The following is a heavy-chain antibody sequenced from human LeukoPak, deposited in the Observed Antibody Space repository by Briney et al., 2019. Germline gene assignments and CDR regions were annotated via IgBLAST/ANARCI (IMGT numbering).Heavy chain of an antibody. CDR3: ARGRQNSGSYSDAFDI. CDR1: GLTFSRNS. V-gene: IGHV3-21*01. J-gene: IGHJ3*02. CDR2: ISTSSSYI. D-gene: IGHD1-26*01. Sequence: GGSLRLSCAASGLTFSRNSMNWVRQAPGKGLEWVSSISTSSSYIYYADSVKGRFTISRHNAKNSLYLQMNSLRAEDTAVYYCARGRQNSGSYSDAFDIWGQGTMVTVSS.